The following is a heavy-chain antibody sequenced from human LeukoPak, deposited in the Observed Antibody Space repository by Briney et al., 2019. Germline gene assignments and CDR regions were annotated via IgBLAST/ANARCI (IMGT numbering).Heavy chain of an antibody. CDR1: GFTFSRYW. CDR3: ARADWDTAMIDY. V-gene: IGHV3-7*01. CDR2: INEDGSEK. J-gene: IGHJ4*02. D-gene: IGHD5-18*01. Sequence: GGSLRLSCAASGFTFSRYWMSWLRQAPGKGLEWVANINEDGSEKYYVDSVKGRFSISRDNAKNSLYLQMNSLRAEDTAVYYCARADWDTAMIDYWGQGTLVTVSS.